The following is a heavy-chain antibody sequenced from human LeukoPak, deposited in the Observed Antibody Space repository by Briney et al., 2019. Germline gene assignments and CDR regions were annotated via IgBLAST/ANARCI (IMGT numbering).Heavy chain of an antibody. CDR2: INPNSGGT. J-gene: IGHJ4*02. Sequence: ASVKVSCKASGYTFTGYYMHWVRQAPGQGLEWMGWINPNSGGTNYAQKFQGRVTMTRDTSISTAYMEPSRLRSDDTAVYYCARDPVLGIAATPRFDYWGQGTVVTLSS. V-gene: IGHV1-2*02. CDR3: ARDPVLGIAATPRFDY. CDR1: GYTFTGYY. D-gene: IGHD6-13*01.